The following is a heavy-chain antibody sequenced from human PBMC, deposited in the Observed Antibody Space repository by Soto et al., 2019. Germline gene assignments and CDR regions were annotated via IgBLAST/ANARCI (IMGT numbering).Heavy chain of an antibody. CDR2: ISGSGGNT. V-gene: IGHV3-23*01. D-gene: IGHD3-16*01. Sequence: HPGGSLRLSCAASGFSFSSYALSWVRQAPGKGLEWVSIISGSGGNTYYADSVKGRFAISRDNSNDILYLQMNSLRAEDAAIYYCARRLDFFDFWGQGTLVTVSS. J-gene: IGHJ4*02. CDR1: GFSFSSYA. CDR3: ARRLDFFDF.